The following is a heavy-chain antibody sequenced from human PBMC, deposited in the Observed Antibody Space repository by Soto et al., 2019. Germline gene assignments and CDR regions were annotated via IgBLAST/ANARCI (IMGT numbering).Heavy chain of an antibody. CDR1: GYTFTGYY. CDR3: ARGLFEPNTPYYYMDV. V-gene: IGHV1-2*04. D-gene: IGHD3-3*01. Sequence: ASVKVSCKASGYTFTGYYMHWVRQAPGQGLEWMGWINPNSGGTNYAQKFQGWVTMTRDTSISTAYMELSRLRSDDTAVYYCARGLFEPNTPYYYMDVWGKGTTVTVS. J-gene: IGHJ6*03. CDR2: INPNSGGT.